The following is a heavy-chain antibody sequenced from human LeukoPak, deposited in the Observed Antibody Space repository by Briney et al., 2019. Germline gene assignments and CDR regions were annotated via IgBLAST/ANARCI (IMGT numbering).Heavy chain of an antibody. Sequence: GASVKVSCKASGYTFTGYYMHWVRQAPGQGLEWMGIINPSGGSTSYAQKFQGRVTMTRDTSTSTVYMELSSLRSEDTAVYYCARDPSITGTAGAFDIWGQGTMVTVSS. CDR3: ARDPSITGTAGAFDI. V-gene: IGHV1-46*01. J-gene: IGHJ3*02. CDR2: INPSGGST. D-gene: IGHD1-20*01. CDR1: GYTFTGYY.